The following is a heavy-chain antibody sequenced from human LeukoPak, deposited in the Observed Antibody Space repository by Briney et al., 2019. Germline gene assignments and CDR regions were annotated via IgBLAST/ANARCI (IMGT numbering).Heavy chain of an antibody. CDR2: FNGGGWYS. V-gene: IGHV3-23*01. J-gene: IGHJ4*02. CDR3: AKRGVVIRVILVGFHKEAYYFDS. CDR1: GFSLNNYA. Sequence: GGSLRLSCAASGFSLNNYAMGWVRQAPGKGLEWLSVFNGGGWYSNHADSVKGRFTISRDNPKNTLYLQMNSLRTEDTAVYFCAKRGVVIRVILVGFHKEAYYFDSWGQGALVTVSS. D-gene: IGHD3-22*01.